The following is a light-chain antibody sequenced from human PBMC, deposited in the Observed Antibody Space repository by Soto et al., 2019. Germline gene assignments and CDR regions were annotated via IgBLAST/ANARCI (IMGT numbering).Light chain of an antibody. Sequence: DIQITQSTSSLCGSVGASVTIACRASQSISSYLNWYQQKPGKHPKLLIYAASSLQSGLPSRFSGSGSGTDFTLTISRLQPEDFATYYCQQSYTTWTFGQVTKVENK. CDR2: AAS. J-gene: IGKJ1*01. CDR1: QSISSY. V-gene: IGKV1-39*01. CDR3: QQSYTTWT.